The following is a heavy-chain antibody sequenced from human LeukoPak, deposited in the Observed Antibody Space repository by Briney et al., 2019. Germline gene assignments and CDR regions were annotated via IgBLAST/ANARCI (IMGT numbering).Heavy chain of an antibody. Sequence: PGGSLRLSCVASGFSFNTFALTWVRQAPGKGLEWVSTISDYPHYADSVRGRFTISRDNSRKTVFLQMNSLTPEDAATYYCTKDSQGSYDGVWYGTYGMDVWGQGTTVTVSS. CDR3: TKDSQGSYDGVWYGTYGMDV. CDR2: ISDYP. D-gene: IGHD6-19*01. V-gene: IGHV3-23*05. CDR1: GFSFNTFA. J-gene: IGHJ6*02.